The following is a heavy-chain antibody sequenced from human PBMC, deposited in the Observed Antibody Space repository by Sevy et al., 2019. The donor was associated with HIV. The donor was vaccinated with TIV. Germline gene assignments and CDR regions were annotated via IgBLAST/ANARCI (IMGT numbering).Heavy chain of an antibody. D-gene: IGHD5-12*01. CDR1: GGTFSSYA. CDR2: IIPMFGTA. V-gene: IGHV1-69*13. J-gene: IGHJ6*02. Sequence: ASVKVSCKASGGTFSSYAISWVRQAPGQGLEWMGGIIPMFGTANYALKFQGRVTITADESTSTAYMELSSLRSEDTAVYYCARALSDIVATNNYYYYGMDVWGQGTTVTVSS. CDR3: ARALSDIVATNNYYYYGMDV.